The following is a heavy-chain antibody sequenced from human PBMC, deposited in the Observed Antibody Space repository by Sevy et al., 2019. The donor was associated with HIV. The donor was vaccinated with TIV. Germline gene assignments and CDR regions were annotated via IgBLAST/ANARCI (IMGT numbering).Heavy chain of an antibody. D-gene: IGHD3-22*01. J-gene: IGHJ4*02. Sequence: ASVKVSCKASGGTFSSYAISWVRQAPGQGLEWMAGIIPIFGTANYAQKFQGRVTITADKSTSTAYMELSSLRSEDTAVYYCAREALPSYYDSSGYYRFDYWGQGTLVTVSS. CDR3: AREALPSYYDSSGYYRFDY. CDR2: IIPIFGTA. CDR1: GGTFSSYA. V-gene: IGHV1-69*06.